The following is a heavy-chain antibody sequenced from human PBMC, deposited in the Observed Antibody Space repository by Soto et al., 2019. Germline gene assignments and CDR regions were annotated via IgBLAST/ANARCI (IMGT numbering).Heavy chain of an antibody. J-gene: IGHJ6*02. CDR3: ARHNYGDYDDMQV. CDR1: GYSFTNYW. V-gene: IGHV5-51*01. Sequence: PGESLKISCKGSGYSFTNYWIGWVRQMPGKGLEWMGIIYPGDSDTRYSPSFQGQVTISADKSIGTAYLQWSSLKASDTAMYYCARHNYGDYDDMQVWGQGTTVTVSS. D-gene: IGHD4-17*01. CDR2: IYPGDSDT.